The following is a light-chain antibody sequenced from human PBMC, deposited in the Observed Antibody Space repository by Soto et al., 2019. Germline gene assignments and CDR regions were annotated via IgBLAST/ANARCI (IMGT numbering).Light chain of an antibody. CDR1: QSVRSN. CDR2: GAS. J-gene: IGKJ1*01. V-gene: IGKV3-15*01. CDR3: QEYDNWPLWT. Sequence: EKVMKHPIATLPVSPGEGATLSCSASQSVRSNLAWYQQKPGQAPRLLIYGASTRATGVPARFSGSGSGTEFTLTINSLQSEDFALYYCQEYDNWPLWTFGQGTKV.